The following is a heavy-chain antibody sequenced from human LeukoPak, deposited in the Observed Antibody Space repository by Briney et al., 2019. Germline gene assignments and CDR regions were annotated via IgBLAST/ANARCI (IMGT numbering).Heavy chain of an antibody. CDR1: GGTFSSYA. J-gene: IGHJ3*02. CDR3: ASGRGIAARDYAFDI. D-gene: IGHD6-6*01. V-gene: IGHV1-69*04. Sequence: SVKVSCKASGGTFSSYAISWVRQAPGQGLEWMGRIIPILGIANYAQKFQGRVTITADKSTSTAYMELSSLRSEDTAVYYCASGRGIAARDYAFDIWGQGTMVTVSS. CDR2: IIPILGIA.